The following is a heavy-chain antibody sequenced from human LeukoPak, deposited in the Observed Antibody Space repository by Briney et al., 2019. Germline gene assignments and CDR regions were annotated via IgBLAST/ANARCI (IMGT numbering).Heavy chain of an antibody. J-gene: IGHJ5*02. D-gene: IGHD5-18*01. CDR1: GGSISSYY. Sequence: PSETLFLTCTVSGGSISSYYWSWIRQPPGKGLEWIGYIYYSGSTNYNPSLKSRVTISVDTSKNQFSLKLSSVTAADTAVYYCARYPLYSYGNPWGQGTLVTVSS. CDR2: IYYSGST. CDR3: ARYPLYSYGNP. V-gene: IGHV4-59*08.